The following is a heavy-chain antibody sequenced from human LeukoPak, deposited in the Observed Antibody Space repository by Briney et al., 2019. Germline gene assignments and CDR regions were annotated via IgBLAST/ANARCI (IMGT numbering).Heavy chain of an antibody. V-gene: IGHV4-34*01. D-gene: IGHD2-21*02. CDR3: ARGGFYCGGDCYADY. J-gene: IGHJ4*02. Sequence: SETLSLTCAVHGGSFSAYYRSWIRQPPGKGLEWIGEINHSGGTNYNPSLKSRVTISVDTSKNQFSLKLSSVTAADTAVYYCARGGFYCGGDCYADYWGQGTLVTVSS. CDR1: GGSFSAYY. CDR2: INHSGGT.